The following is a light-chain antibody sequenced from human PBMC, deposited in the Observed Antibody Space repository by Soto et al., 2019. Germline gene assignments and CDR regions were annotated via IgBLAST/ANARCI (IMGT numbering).Light chain of an antibody. V-gene: IGLV2-23*01. Sequence: QSALTQPASVSGSPGQSINISCTGTSSAVGSYNLVSWYQQHPGKAPKLMIYEGSKRPSGVSNRFSGSKSGNTASLTISGLQAEDEADYYCCSYAGSSSFVFGTGTKLTVL. CDR1: SSAVGSYNL. J-gene: IGLJ1*01. CDR3: CSYAGSSSFV. CDR2: EGS.